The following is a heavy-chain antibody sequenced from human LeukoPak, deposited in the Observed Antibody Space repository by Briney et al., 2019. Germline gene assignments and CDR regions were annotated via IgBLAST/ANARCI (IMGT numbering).Heavy chain of an antibody. V-gene: IGHV1-2*02. Sequence: ASVKVSCKASGYTFIDYYMHWVRQAPGQGLEWMGWINPNSGGTDYAQKFQGRVTMTRDTSIDTAYMELSRLTTGDTAVYYCARDRITDCSTTSCTIANWFDPWGQGTLVTVSS. CDR1: GYTFIDYY. J-gene: IGHJ5*02. D-gene: IGHD2-2*01. CDR3: ARDRITDCSTTSCTIANWFDP. CDR2: INPNSGGT.